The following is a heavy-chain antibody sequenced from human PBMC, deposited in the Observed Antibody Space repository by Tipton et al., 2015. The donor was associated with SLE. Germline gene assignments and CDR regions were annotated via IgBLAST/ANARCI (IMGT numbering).Heavy chain of an antibody. V-gene: IGHV4-59*01. D-gene: IGHD2-2*01. CDR3: ARAEYCSSTSCSYYMDV. Sequence: GLVKPSETLSLTCTVSGGSISSYYWSWIRQPPGKGLEWIGYIYYSGSTNYSPSLKSRVTISVDTSKNQFSLKLSSVTAADTAVYYCARAEYCSSTSCSYYMDVWGKGTTVTVSS. CDR2: IYYSGST. CDR1: GGSISSYY. J-gene: IGHJ6*03.